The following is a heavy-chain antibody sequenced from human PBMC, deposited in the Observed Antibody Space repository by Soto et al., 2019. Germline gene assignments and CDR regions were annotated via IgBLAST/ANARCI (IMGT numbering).Heavy chain of an antibody. CDR2: ISYTGSTI. D-gene: IGHD3-22*01. CDR3: ARGLRNYYDRSGLHY. CDR1: EFTFSNYE. V-gene: IGHV3-48*03. J-gene: IGHJ4*02. Sequence: PGGSLRLSCVGSEFTFSNYEMNWVRQAPGKGLEWVSYISYTGSTICYADSVRGQFTISRDNSKNSLYLQMNSLRAEDKAVYYCARGLRNYYDRSGLHYWGQGTLVTVSS.